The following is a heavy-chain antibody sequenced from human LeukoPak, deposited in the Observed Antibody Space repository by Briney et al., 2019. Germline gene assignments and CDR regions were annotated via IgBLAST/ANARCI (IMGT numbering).Heavy chain of an antibody. CDR3: AREAYYDDSSGYFGLHHDAFDI. D-gene: IGHD3-22*01. V-gene: IGHV4-4*07. Sequence: SETLSLTCTVSGGSISSYYWCWIRQPAGKGLEWIGRIYTSGGTNYNPSLKSRVTMSVDTSKNQFSLKLSSVTAADTAVYYCAREAYYDDSSGYFGLHHDAFDIWGQGKMVTVSS. J-gene: IGHJ3*02. CDR1: GGSISSYY. CDR2: IYTSGGT.